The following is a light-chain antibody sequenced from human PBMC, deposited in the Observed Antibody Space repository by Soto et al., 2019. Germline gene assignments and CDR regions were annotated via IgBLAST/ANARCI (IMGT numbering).Light chain of an antibody. CDR1: QSVSNN. V-gene: IGKV3-15*01. CDR2: DAS. J-gene: IGKJ1*01. CDR3: QQYNNWPPWT. Sequence: ILMTPSPATLSVSPGERAPLSCRASQSVSNNLAWYQQKPGQAPRLLIYDASTRATGIPARFSGSGSGTEFTLTLSGLQSEDFAGYYCQQYNNWPPWTVGQGTNVEI.